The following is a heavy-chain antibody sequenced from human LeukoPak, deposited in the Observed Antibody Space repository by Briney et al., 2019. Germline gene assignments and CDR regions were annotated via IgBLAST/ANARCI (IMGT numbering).Heavy chain of an antibody. CDR3: ARDEDYDILTGYRGIRAFDI. CDR1: GGSISSSNW. Sequence: SETLSLTCAVSGGSISSSNWWSWVRQPPGKGLEWIGEIYHSGSTNYNPSLKSRVTISVDKSKNQFSLKLSSVTAADTAVYYCARDEDYDILTGYRGIRAFDIWGQGTMVTVSS. CDR2: IYHSGST. J-gene: IGHJ3*02. V-gene: IGHV4-4*02. D-gene: IGHD3-9*01.